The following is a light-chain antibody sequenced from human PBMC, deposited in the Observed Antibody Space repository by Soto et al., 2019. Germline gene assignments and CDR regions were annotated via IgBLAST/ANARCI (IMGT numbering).Light chain of an antibody. CDR2: RNY. CDR1: NIGSKN. Sequence: SYELTQPLSVSVALGQTARITCGGNNIGSKNVHWYQQKPGQASVLVMYRNYNRPSGIPERFSGSNSGNTATLTISRAQAGDEADYYCQVWDSYTGVFGGGTKVTVL. V-gene: IGLV3-9*01. CDR3: QVWDSYTGV. J-gene: IGLJ2*01.